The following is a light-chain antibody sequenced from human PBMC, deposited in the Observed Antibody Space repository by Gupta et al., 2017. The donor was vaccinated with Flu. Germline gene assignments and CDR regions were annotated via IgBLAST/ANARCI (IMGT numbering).Light chain of an antibody. CDR2: LVS. V-gene: IGKV2-28*01. J-gene: IGKJ2*01. Sequence: DMVMTKPQLPLLVTPGKPASISDRPSKSLLHSNGYNYLDWYQQKPGQSPKLLIYLVSNRASGVPDRFSGSGSGTDFTLTISSLEAEDVGVYYCQQARNSPFTFGQGTKVEIK. CDR1: KSLLHSNGYNY. CDR3: QQARNSPFT.